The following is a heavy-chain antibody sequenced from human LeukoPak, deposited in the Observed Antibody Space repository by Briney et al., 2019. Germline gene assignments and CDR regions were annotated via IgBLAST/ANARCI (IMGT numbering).Heavy chain of an antibody. CDR2: ISSSSSYI. D-gene: IGHD3-3*01. V-gene: IGHV3-21*01. J-gene: IGHJ4*02. CDR3: ARDLPPTDYDFWSGYYFDY. CDR1: GFTFSSYS. Sequence: PGGSLRLSCAPSGFTFSSYSMNWVRQPPGNRLECVASISSSSSYIYYADSVKGRFTISRDNAKNSLYLQMNSLRAEDTAVYYCARDLPPTDYDFWSGYYFDYWGQGTLVTVSS.